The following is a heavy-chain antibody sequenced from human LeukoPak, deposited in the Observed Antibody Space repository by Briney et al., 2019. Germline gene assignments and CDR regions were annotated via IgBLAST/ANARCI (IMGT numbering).Heavy chain of an antibody. CDR1: GFTFSTSA. V-gene: IGHV3-23*01. D-gene: IGHD2-21*01. J-gene: IGHJ4*02. CDR3: ATANPTPRVINFDY. CDR2: INGGDYAT. Sequence: GGSLRLSCAASGFTFSTSAMSWVRQAPGKGLQWLSSINGGDYATYYADSVKGRFTISRDTSKNILYLQMNSLRTDDTAMYYCATANPTPRVINFDYWGRGTLLSVPS.